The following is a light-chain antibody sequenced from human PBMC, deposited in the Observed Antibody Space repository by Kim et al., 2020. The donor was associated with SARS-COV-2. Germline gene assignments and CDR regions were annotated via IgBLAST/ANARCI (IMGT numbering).Light chain of an antibody. CDR2: HAS. CDR1: QSIRNW. V-gene: IGKV1-5*01. J-gene: IGKJ1*01. CDR3: QKYNRYWA. Sequence: DIQMTQSPSTLSASVGDRVTITCRASQSIRNWLAWYQQKPGKAPKLLIYHASTLNRGVPSRFSGRGSGTEFTLTIGGLQSDDFGTYYCQKYNRYWAFGQGTKVEIK.